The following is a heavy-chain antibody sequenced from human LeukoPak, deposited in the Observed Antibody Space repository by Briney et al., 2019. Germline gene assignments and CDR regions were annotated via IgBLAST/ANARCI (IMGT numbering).Heavy chain of an antibody. Sequence: GGPLRLSCAASGFTFSSYAMHWVRQAPGKGLEWVAVISYDGSNKYYADSVKGRFTISRDNSKNTLYLQMNSLRAEDTAVYYCARDPSGLEPLVYWGQGTLVTVSS. CDR2: ISYDGSNK. V-gene: IGHV3-30-3*01. CDR1: GFTFSSYA. J-gene: IGHJ4*02. CDR3: ARDPSGLEPLVY. D-gene: IGHD1-14*01.